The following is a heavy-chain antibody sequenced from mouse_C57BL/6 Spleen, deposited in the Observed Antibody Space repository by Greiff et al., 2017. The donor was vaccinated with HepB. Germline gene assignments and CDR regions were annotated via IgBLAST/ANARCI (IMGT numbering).Heavy chain of an antibody. J-gene: IGHJ4*01. CDR2: IYPGSGST. CDR3: ARCLYSNYSYYAMDY. D-gene: IGHD2-5*01. V-gene: IGHV1-55*01. Sequence: QVQLQQPGAELVKPGASVKMSCKASGYTFTSYWITWVKQRPGQGLEWIGDIYPGSGSTNYNEKFKSKAILTVDTSSSTAYMQLSSLTSEDSAVYYCARCLYSNYSYYAMDYWGQGTSVTVSS. CDR1: GYTFTSYW.